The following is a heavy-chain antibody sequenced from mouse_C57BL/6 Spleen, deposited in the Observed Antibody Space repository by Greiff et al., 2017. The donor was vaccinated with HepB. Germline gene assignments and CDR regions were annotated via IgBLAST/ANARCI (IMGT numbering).Heavy chain of an antibody. V-gene: IGHV1-18*01. Sequence: EVQLQQSGPELVKPGASVKIPCKASGYTFTDYNMDWVKQSHGKSLEWIGDINPNNGGTIYNQKFKGKATLTVDKSSSTAYMELRSLTSEDTAVYYCVRLITTWYFDVWGTGTTVTVSS. CDR2: INPNNGGT. D-gene: IGHD2-4*01. J-gene: IGHJ1*03. CDR3: VRLITTWYFDV. CDR1: GYTFTDYN.